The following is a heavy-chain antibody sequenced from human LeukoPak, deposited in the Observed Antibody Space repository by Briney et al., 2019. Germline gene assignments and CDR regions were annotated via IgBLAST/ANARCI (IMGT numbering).Heavy chain of an antibody. CDR3: ARGVVIAPQTFDY. Sequence: SETLSLTCTVSGASISSYYWSWIRQPPGKGLEWIGYMYYSGNTNYNPSLKSRVTISVDTSKNQFSLKLSSVTAADTAVYYCARGVVIAPQTFDYWGQGTLVTVSS. V-gene: IGHV4-59*01. J-gene: IGHJ4*02. CDR1: GASISSYY. CDR2: MYYSGNT. D-gene: IGHD2-21*01.